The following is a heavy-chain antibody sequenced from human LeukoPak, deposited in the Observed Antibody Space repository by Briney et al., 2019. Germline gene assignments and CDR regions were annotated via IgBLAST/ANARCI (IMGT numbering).Heavy chain of an antibody. CDR3: ARRESSSLAPLVDY. CDR2: ISYDGSNK. Sequence: PGRSLRLSCAASGFTFSSYGMHWVRQAPGKGLEWVAVISYDGSNKYYADSVKGRFTISRDNSKNTLYLQMNSLRAEDTAVYYCARRESSSLAPLVDYWGQGTLVTVSS. CDR1: GFTFSSYG. D-gene: IGHD6-6*01. V-gene: IGHV3-30*03. J-gene: IGHJ4*02.